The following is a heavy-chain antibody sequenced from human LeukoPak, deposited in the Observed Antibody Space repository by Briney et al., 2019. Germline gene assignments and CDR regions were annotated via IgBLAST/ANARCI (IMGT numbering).Heavy chain of an antibody. CDR3: TSGEVWYY. J-gene: IGHJ4*02. CDR2: ISKDGTST. Sequence: GGSLRLSCTVSGLSLRKDWIYWVRQGPGKGLVYVSRISKDGTSTDYADSVKGRFTISRDNAKDTVYLQMTSLRADDTAMYYCTSGEVWYYWGQGTLVTVSS. CDR1: GLSLRKDW. V-gene: IGHV3-74*01. D-gene: IGHD3-3*01.